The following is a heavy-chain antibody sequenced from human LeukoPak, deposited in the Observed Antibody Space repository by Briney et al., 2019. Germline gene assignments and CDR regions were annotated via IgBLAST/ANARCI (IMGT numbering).Heavy chain of an antibody. CDR2: FYFGGST. D-gene: IGHD5-18*01. CDR1: GGSVTSSRSY. Sequence: PSETLSLTCTVSGGSVTSSRSYWGWIRQSPVKGLEWVGSFYFGGSTYYNPSLKSRVSISLDTSKNHFFLNLTPVTAADTAVYYCATPNGFSYGFFDSWGQGILVTVSS. J-gene: IGHJ4*02. CDR3: ATPNGFSYGFFDS. V-gene: IGHV4-39*02.